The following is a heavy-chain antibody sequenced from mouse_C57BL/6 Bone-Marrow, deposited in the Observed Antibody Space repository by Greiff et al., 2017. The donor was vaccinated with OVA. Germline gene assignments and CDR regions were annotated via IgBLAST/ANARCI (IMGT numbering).Heavy chain of an antibody. J-gene: IGHJ2*01. CDR3: AQLTTVVARGDY. D-gene: IGHD1-1*01. Sequence: QVQLQQPGAELVKPGASVKLSCKASGYTFTSYWMHWVKQRPGQGLEWIGMIHPNSGSTNYNEKFKSKATLTVDKSSSTAYMQLSSLTSEDSAVYYCAQLTTVVARGDYWGQGTTLTVSS. CDR2: IHPNSGST. CDR1: GYTFTSYW. V-gene: IGHV1-64*01.